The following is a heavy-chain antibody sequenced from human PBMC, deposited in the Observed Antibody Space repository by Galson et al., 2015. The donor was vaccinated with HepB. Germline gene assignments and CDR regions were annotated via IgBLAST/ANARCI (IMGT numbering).Heavy chain of an antibody. CDR3: AKEVTTVTTGIDY. V-gene: IGHV3-30*18. Sequence: SLRLSCAASGFTFSSYGMHWVRQAPGKGLEWVAVISYDGSNKYYADSVKGRFTISRDNSKNTLYLQMNSLRAEDTAVYYCAKEVTTVTTGIDYWGQGTLVTVSS. J-gene: IGHJ4*02. CDR2: ISYDGSNK. D-gene: IGHD4-17*01. CDR1: GFTFSSYG.